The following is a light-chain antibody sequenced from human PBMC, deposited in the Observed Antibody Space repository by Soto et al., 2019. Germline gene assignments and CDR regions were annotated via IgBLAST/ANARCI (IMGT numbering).Light chain of an antibody. J-gene: IGKJ1*01. CDR2: DAS. Sequence: EIVLTQSPATLSLSPGERATLSCRASQSVSSYLAWYQQKPGQAPRLLIHDASNRATGIPARFSGSGPGTDFTLTISSLEPEDFAVYYCQQRSNWPPWTFGQGTKVDIK. CDR3: QQRSNWPPWT. V-gene: IGKV3-11*01. CDR1: QSVSSY.